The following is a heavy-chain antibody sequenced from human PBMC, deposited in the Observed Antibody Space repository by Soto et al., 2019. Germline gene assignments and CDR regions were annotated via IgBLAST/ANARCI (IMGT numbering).Heavy chain of an antibody. CDR3: ASLTGAF. CDR2: IKDNGSGR. D-gene: IGHD3-16*01. V-gene: IGHV3-7*01. J-gene: IGHJ4*02. CDR1: GFTFSSYA. Sequence: PGGSLRLSCAASGFTFSSYAMHWVRQAPGKGLDWVATIKDNGSGRYYVDSVKGRFTISRDNAKNSLYLQMNSLCSDDTAVYYCASLTGAFWGQGTVVTVSS.